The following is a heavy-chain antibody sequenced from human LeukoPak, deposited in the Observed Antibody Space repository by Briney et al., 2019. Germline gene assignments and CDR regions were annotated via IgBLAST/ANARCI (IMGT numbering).Heavy chain of an antibody. D-gene: IGHD2-15*01. CDR2: ISWNSGSI. Sequence: GGSLRLSCAASGFTFDDYAMHWVRQAPGKGLEWVSGISWNSGSIGYADSVKGRFTISRDNAKNSLYLQMNSLRAEDMALYYCAKGGQYCSGGSCYSPVHYYMDVWGKGTTVTVSS. V-gene: IGHV3-9*03. J-gene: IGHJ6*03. CDR3: AKGGQYCSGGSCYSPVHYYMDV. CDR1: GFTFDDYA.